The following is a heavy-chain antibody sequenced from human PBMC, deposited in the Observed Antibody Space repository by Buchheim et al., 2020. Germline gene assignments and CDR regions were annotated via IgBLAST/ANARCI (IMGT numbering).Heavy chain of an antibody. CDR2: ISGSGGSP. Sequence: EVQLVESGGGVVRPGGLLRLSCAASGFIFDDYGMSWVRQAPGKGLEWVSTISGSGGSPYYADSVKGRFTISRDNSKNKVYLQMNSLRAEDTAVYYCAQGHSSSSSAAFDYWGQGTL. CDR3: AQGHSSSSSAAFDY. V-gene: IGHV3-23*04. D-gene: IGHD6-13*01. CDR1: GFIFDDYG. J-gene: IGHJ4*02.